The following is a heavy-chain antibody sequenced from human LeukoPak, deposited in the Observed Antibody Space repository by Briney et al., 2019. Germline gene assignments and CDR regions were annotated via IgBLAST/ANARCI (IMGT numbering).Heavy chain of an antibody. D-gene: IGHD3-16*02. CDR1: GGSISSSSYY. Sequence: SETLSLTCTVSGGSISSSSYYWGWIRQPPGKGLEWIGSIYYSGSTYYNPSLKSRVTIFVDTSKNQFSLKLSSVTAADTAVYYCATSSARYYDYVWGSYRYRGMDVWGQGTTVTVSS. CDR3: ATSSARYYDYVWGSYRYRGMDV. J-gene: IGHJ6*02. V-gene: IGHV4-39*01. CDR2: IYYSGST.